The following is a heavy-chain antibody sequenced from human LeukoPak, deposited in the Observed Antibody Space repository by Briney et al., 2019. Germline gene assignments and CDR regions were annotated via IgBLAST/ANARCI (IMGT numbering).Heavy chain of an antibody. J-gene: IGHJ5*02. CDR3: ARCMVLSQGWCNWFDP. V-gene: IGHV3-23*01. D-gene: IGHD6-13*01. Sequence: GSLRLSCAASGFDLTTYAMTWVRQAPAKGLEWVSSIKICGGGTYYADSVKGRFTISRDNSENTLHLQMNNLRVEDTASYFCARCMVLSQGWCNWFDPWGQGTLVSVSP. CDR1: GFDLTTYA. CDR2: IKICGGGT.